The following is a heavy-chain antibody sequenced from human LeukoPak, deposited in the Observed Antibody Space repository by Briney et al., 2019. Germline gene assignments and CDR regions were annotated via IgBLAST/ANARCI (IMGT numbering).Heavy chain of an antibody. Sequence: GGSLRLSCAASGFTFSSYSMNWVRQAPGKGLGWVSSISSSSSYIYYADSVKGRFAISRDNAKNSLYLQMNSLRAEDTAVYYCARNDYSSSWYSVYWGQGTLVTVSS. V-gene: IGHV3-21*01. CDR1: GFTFSSYS. CDR3: ARNDYSSSWYSVY. CDR2: ISSSSSYI. J-gene: IGHJ4*02. D-gene: IGHD6-13*01.